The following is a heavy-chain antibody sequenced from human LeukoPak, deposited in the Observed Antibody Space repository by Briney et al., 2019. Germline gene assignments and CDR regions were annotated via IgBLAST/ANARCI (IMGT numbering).Heavy chain of an antibody. CDR1: GGSISSSSYY. V-gene: IGHV4-39*02. J-gene: IGHJ4*02. CDR2: IYYSGST. D-gene: IGHD3-10*01. Sequence: SETLSLTCTVSGGSISSSSYYWGWIRQPPGKGLEWIGSIYYSGSTYYNPSLKSRVTISVDTSKNQFSLKLSSVTAADTAVYYCARDRRVTMVRGVSTGADYWGQGTLVTVSS. CDR3: ARDRRVTMVRGVSTGADY.